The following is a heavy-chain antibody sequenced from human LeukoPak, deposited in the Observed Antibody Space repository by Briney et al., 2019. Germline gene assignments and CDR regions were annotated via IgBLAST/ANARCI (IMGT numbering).Heavy chain of an antibody. CDR1: GGSISSYY. Sequence: SETLSLTCTVSGGSISSYYWSWIRQPAGKGLEWIGRIYTSGSTNYNPSLKSRVTISVDTSKNQFSLKLSSVTAADTAVYYCARLHYGSVVPAAMGHRVGYWGQGTLVTVSS. CDR2: IYTSGST. CDR3: ARLHYGSVVPAAMGHRVGY. V-gene: IGHV4-4*07. D-gene: IGHD2-2*01. J-gene: IGHJ4*02.